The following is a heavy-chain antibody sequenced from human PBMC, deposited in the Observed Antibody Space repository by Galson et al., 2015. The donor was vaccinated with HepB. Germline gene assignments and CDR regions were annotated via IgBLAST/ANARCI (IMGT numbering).Heavy chain of an antibody. Sequence: SVKVSCKASGGTFSSFAIDWVRQAPGQGLEWLGGIIPIFGTTTYAQKFQGRVAITADESTGTAYMELTSLRSEDTAVYYCATTSITTAETNWLDPWGQGTLVTVSS. J-gene: IGHJ5*02. CDR1: GGTFSSFA. V-gene: IGHV1-69*13. CDR2: IIPIFGTT. CDR3: ATTSITTAETNWLDP. D-gene: IGHD6-13*01.